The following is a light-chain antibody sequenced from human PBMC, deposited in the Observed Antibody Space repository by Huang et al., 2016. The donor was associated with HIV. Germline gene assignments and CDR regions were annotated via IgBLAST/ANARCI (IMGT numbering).Light chain of an antibody. Sequence: EIVMTQSPGTLSASPGERATLSCRASQTVSSNLAWYQQKPGQAPSLLIYGASTRDTGIPASVSGSGSGTEFTLTISSLQSEDFAVYYCQQYNNWPPYTFGQGTKLEIK. J-gene: IGKJ2*01. CDR3: QQYNNWPPYT. CDR1: QTVSSN. CDR2: GAS. V-gene: IGKV3-15*01.